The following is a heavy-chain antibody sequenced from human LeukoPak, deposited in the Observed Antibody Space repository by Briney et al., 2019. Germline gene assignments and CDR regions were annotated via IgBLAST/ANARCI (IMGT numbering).Heavy chain of an antibody. CDR2: IGSTTNSI. D-gene: IGHD5-12*01. V-gene: IGHV3-48*03. CDR3: ARDEYSGLYYYMDV. J-gene: IGHJ6*03. CDR1: GFSFSSYE. Sequence: GGSLRISCAASGFSFSSYERNWVRQAPGKGLEWVSYIGSTTNSIYYADSMKGRFTISRDNTKKSLHLQMNSLRAEDTAVYYCARDEYSGLYYYMDVWGKGTTVTVSS.